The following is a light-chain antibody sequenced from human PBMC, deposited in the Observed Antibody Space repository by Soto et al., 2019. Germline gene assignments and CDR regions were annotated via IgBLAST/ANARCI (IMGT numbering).Light chain of an antibody. CDR3: SSYTSTSTLV. V-gene: IGLV2-14*01. J-gene: IGLJ1*01. CDR1: SSDVGGYNY. Sequence: QSVLTQPASVSGSPGQSITISRTGTSSDVGGYNYVSWYQQHPGKAPKLMIYDVSHRPSGVSNRFSGSKSGNTASLTISGLQAEDEADYYCSSYTSTSTLVFGTGTKATVL. CDR2: DVS.